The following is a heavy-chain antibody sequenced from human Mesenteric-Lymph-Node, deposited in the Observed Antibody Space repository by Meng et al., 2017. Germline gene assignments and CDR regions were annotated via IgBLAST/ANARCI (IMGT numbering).Heavy chain of an antibody. J-gene: IGHJ4*02. CDR3: ARGPVTVTSEAFDY. CDR1: GGSISSDKSY. CDR2: IYTSGIT. V-gene: IGHV4-61*02. Sequence: SGTLSLTCAILGGSISSDKSYWSCIRQPAGKGLQDIGRIYTSGITAYNPSLKSRVTISVDTSKNQFSLRLTSVTAANTALYDCARGPVTVTSEAFDYWGQGALVTVSS. D-gene: IGHD4-11*01.